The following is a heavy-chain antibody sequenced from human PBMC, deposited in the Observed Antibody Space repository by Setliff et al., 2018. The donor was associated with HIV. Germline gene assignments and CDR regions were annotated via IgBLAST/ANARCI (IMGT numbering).Heavy chain of an antibody. J-gene: IGHJ6*03. Sequence: ASVKVSCKASGYTFTKYAMNWVRQAPGQGLEWMGWINTNTGNPTYAQGFTGQFVFSLDTSVSTAYLQISSLKAEDTAVYYCARDESDSLYYKDYYYMDVWGKGTTVTVSS. CDR1: GYTFTKYA. D-gene: IGHD3-10*01. CDR2: INTNTGNP. CDR3: ARDESDSLYYKDYYYMDV. V-gene: IGHV7-4-1*02.